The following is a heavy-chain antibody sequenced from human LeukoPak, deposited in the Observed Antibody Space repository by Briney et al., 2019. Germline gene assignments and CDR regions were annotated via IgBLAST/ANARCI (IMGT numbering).Heavy chain of an antibody. D-gene: IGHD2-2*02. CDR1: GFTFSSYW. CDR2: INQDGSEK. Sequence: PGGSLRLSCVASGFTFSSYWMTWVRQAPGRGLEWVANINQDGSEKYYVDSVRGRFTISRDNAKNSLYLQMNSLRAEDTAVYYCAREGEYCSSTSCYKGYWGQGTLVTVSS. J-gene: IGHJ4*02. V-gene: IGHV3-7*01. CDR3: AREGEYCSSTSCYKGY.